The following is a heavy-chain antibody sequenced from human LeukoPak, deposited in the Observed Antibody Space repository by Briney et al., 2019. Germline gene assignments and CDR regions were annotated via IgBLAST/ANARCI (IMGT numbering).Heavy chain of an antibody. D-gene: IGHD1-26*01. CDR3: AKDLAGSGSYSFDY. Sequence: GGSLRLSCAVSGFTFSSYEMNWVRQAPGKGLEWVSYIDSSGSTIYYANSVKGRFTISRDNSKNTLYLQMNSLRAEDTAVYYCAKDLAGSGSYSFDYWGQGTLVTVSS. CDR2: IDSSGSTI. CDR1: GFTFSSYE. V-gene: IGHV3-48*03. J-gene: IGHJ4*02.